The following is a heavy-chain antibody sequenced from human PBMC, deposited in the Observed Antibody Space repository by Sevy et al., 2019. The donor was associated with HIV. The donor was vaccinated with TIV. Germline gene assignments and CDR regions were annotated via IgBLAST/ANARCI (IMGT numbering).Heavy chain of an antibody. V-gene: IGHV3-7*01. Sequence: GGSLRLSCAASGFTFSSYWMSWVRQAPGKGLEWVANIKQDGSEKYYVDSVKGRFTISRYNAKNSLYLQMNSLRAEDTAVYYCARDLSVRAFDIWGQGTMVTVSS. CDR3: ARDLSVRAFDI. J-gene: IGHJ3*02. CDR1: GFTFSSYW. D-gene: IGHD3-10*01. CDR2: IKQDGSEK.